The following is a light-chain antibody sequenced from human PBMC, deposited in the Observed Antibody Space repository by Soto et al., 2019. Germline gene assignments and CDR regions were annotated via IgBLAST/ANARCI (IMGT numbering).Light chain of an antibody. Sequence: QSLLTQPPSASGTPGQRVTISCSGSRSNIGTNTINWYKQVPGTAPELLIYSNDLRPSGVPDRFSGSKSGTSASLAISGLQSEDEADYYCEAWDDSLYGAVFGGGTKLTVL. J-gene: IGLJ2*01. CDR2: SND. CDR3: EAWDDSLYGAV. CDR1: RSNIGTNT. V-gene: IGLV1-44*01.